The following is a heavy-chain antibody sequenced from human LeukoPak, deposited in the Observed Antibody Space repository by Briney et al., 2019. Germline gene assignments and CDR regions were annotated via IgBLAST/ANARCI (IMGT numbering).Heavy chain of an antibody. CDR2: ISGSGGST. J-gene: IGHJ4*02. CDR1: GFTFSSYA. V-gene: IGHV3-23*01. CDR3: ARDISQQLGPGFDY. D-gene: IGHD6-13*01. Sequence: GGSLRLSCAASGFTFSSYAMSWVRQAPGKGLEWVSAISGSGGSTYYADSVKGRFTISRNNSKNTLYPQMNSLRAEDTAVYYCARDISQQLGPGFDYWGQGTLVTVSS.